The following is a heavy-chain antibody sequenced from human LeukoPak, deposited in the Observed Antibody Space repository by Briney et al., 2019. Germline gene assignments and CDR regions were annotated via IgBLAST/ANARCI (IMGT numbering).Heavy chain of an antibody. D-gene: IGHD2-2*01. J-gene: IGHJ4*02. CDR3: AKDCTSTSCYAYDY. CDR2: ISWNSGSI. V-gene: IGHV3-9*01. CDR1: GFTFDDYA. Sequence: PGGSLRLSCAASGFTFDDYAMHWVRQAPARGLEWVSGISWNSGSIGYADSVKGRFTISRDNAKNSLYLQMNSLRAEDTALYYCAKDCTSTSCYAYDYWGQGTLVTVSS.